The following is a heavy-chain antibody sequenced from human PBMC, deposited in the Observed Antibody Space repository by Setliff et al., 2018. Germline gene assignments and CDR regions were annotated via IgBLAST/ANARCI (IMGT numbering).Heavy chain of an antibody. J-gene: IGHJ3*02. CDR3: ARDHAYSSGWLVDANAFDI. V-gene: IGHV4-59*01. CDR2: IYYSGST. D-gene: IGHD6-19*01. CDR1: GDSISTYY. Sequence: KPSETLSLTCTVSGDSISTYYWSWIRRPPGKGLEWIGYIYYSGSTNYNPSLKSRVTISVDTSKNQFSLKLSSVTAADTAVYYCARDHAYSSGWLVDANAFDIWGQGTMVTVSS.